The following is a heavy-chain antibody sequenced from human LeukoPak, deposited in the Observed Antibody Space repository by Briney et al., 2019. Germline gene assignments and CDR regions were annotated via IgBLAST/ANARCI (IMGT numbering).Heavy chain of an antibody. CDR2: MNPNSGNT. V-gene: IGHV1-8*01. J-gene: IGHJ4*02. CDR1: GYTFTSYD. D-gene: IGHD5/OR15-5a*01. CDR3: ARGVGIVSTISKKHFDD. Sequence: ASVKVSCKASGYTFTSYDINWVRQATGQGLEWMGWMNPNSGNTGYAQKFQGRVTMTRNTSINTAYMELCSLRSEDTAIYYCARGVGIVSTISKKHFDDWGQGTLVTVSS.